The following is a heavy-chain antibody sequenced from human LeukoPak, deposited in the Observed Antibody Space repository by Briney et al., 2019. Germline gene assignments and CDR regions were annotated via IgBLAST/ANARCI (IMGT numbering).Heavy chain of an antibody. D-gene: IGHD6-13*01. V-gene: IGHV3-21*01. CDR3: ARQAGPYYMDV. J-gene: IGHJ6*03. Sequence: PGGSLRLSCAASGFTFSAYTMNWVRQAPGKGLEWVSSIGRSGNYIYHADSVKGRFTSSRDNAKNSLYLQMSSLRAEDTAVYYCARQAGPYYMDVWGKGTTVTVSS. CDR2: IGRSGNYI. CDR1: GFTFSAYT.